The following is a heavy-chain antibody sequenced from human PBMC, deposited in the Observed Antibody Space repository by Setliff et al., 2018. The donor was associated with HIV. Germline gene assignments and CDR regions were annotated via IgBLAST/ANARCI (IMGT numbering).Heavy chain of an antibody. CDR2: IVVGSGNT. CDR1: GFTFTSSA. J-gene: IGHJ4*02. CDR3: ARQAWNSGRNGYFVDY. Sequence: SVKVSCKASGFTFTSSAVQWVRQARGQRLEGLGWIVVGSGNTNYAQKFQGRVTITRDTSASTAYMELSSLRPEDTAVYYCARQAWNSGRNGYFVDYWGQGTLVTVSS. D-gene: IGHD1-7*01. V-gene: IGHV1-58*01.